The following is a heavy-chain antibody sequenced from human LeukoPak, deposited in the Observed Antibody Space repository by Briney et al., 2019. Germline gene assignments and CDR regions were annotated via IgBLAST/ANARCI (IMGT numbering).Heavy chain of an antibody. Sequence: SSETLSLTCAVYGGSFSGYYWSWIRQPPGKGLEWIGEINHSGSTNYNPSLKSRVTISVDTSKNQFSLKLSSVTAADTAVFYCARGRGRDSSSWFAPPPFDYWGQGTLATVSS. CDR2: INHSGST. V-gene: IGHV4-34*01. D-gene: IGHD6-13*01. CDR1: GGSFSGYY. CDR3: ARGRGRDSSSWFAPPPFDY. J-gene: IGHJ4*02.